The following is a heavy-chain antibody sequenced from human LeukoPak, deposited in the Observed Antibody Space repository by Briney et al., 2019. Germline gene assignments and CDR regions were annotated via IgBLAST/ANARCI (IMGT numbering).Heavy chain of an antibody. CDR1: GFTFSSYG. V-gene: IGHV3-30*02. D-gene: IGHD3-22*01. CDR2: IRYDGSNK. CDR3: ANPGPSNYYYDSSGWN. J-gene: IGHJ4*02. Sequence: GGSLRLSCAASGFTFSSYGMHWVRQAPGKGLEWVAFIRYDGSNKYYADSVEGRFTISRDNSKNTLYLQMNSLRAEDTAVYYCANPGPSNYYYDSSGWNWGQGTLVTVSS.